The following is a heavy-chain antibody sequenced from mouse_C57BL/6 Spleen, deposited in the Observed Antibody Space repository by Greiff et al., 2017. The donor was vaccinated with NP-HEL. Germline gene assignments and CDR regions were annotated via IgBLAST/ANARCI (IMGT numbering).Heavy chain of an antibody. J-gene: IGHJ4*01. Sequence: EVKLMESEGGLVQPGSSMKLSCTAFGFTFSDYYMAWVRQVPEKGLEWVANINYDGSSTYYLDSLKSRFIISRDNAKNILYLQMSSLKSEDTATYYCARDDRANAMDYWGQGTSVTVSS. CDR3: ARDDRANAMDY. V-gene: IGHV5-16*01. CDR2: INYDGSST. CDR1: GFTFSDYY. D-gene: IGHD3-2*01.